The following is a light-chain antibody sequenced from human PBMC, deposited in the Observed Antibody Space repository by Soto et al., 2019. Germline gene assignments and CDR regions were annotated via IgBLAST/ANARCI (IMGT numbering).Light chain of an antibody. Sequence: ETVLPQSPATLSLSPGESTPLSCRASQTVSNLVWYQRKPGQAPRLLIHDASSRVTGIPARFSGSGSGTDFTLTISSLEPEDFAVYYCQQRSNWPPSITVGQGKRLEIK. CDR1: QTVSN. J-gene: IGKJ5*01. CDR2: DAS. V-gene: IGKV3-11*01. CDR3: QQRSNWPPSIT.